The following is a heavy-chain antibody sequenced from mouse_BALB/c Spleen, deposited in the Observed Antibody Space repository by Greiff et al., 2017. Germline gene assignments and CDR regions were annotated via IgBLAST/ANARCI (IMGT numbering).Heavy chain of an antibody. Sequence: EVMLVESGGDLVKPGGSLKLSCAASGFTFSSYGMSWVRQTPDKRLEWVATISSGGSYTYYPDSVKGRFTISRDNAKNTLYLQMSSLKSEDTAMYYCARPYGDYAMDYWSQGTSVTVSS. J-gene: IGHJ4*01. V-gene: IGHV5-6*02. CDR3: ARPYGDYAMDY. CDR1: GFTFSSYG. D-gene: IGHD1-1*02. CDR2: ISSGGSYT.